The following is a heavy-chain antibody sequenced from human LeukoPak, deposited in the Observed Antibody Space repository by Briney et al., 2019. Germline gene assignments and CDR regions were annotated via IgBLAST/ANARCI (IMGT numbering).Heavy chain of an antibody. J-gene: IGHJ4*02. CDR3: ARAFRPDTTFDY. CDR1: GGSISSYY. V-gene: IGHV4-59*01. D-gene: IGHD5-18*01. CDR2: IFYSGST. Sequence: PSETLSLTCTVSGGSISSYYWSWIRQPPGKGLEWIGYIFYSGSTNYNPSLKSRVTISVDTSKNQFSLKLSSVTAADTAVYYCARAFRPDTTFDYWGQGTLVTVSS.